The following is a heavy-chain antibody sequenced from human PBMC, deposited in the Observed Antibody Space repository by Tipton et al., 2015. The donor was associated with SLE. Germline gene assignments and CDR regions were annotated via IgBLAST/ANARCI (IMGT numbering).Heavy chain of an antibody. CDR3: ARDYYDSRGYTLFDY. V-gene: IGHV4-31*03. Sequence: TLSLTCTVSGVSITSGGYYWTWIRQHPGKALEWIGYVYYSGNTYFNPSLKSRVTISVDTSKNQFSLRLSSVTAADTAVYYCARDYYDSRGYTLFDYWGQGALVTVSS. D-gene: IGHD3-22*01. J-gene: IGHJ4*02. CDR2: VYYSGNT. CDR1: GVSITSGGYY.